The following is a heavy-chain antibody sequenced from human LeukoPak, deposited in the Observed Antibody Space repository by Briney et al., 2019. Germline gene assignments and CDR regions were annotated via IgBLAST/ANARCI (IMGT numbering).Heavy chain of an antibody. CDR3: ARAKKIYCSSTSCYDNYYYYYMDV. D-gene: IGHD2-2*01. Sequence: GGSLRLSCAASGFTFSSYWMSWVRQAPGKGWEWVANIKQDGSEIYYVDSVKGRFTISRDNAKNSLYLQMNSLRAEDTAVYYCARAKKIYCSSTSCYDNYYYYYMDVWGKGTTVTVSS. CDR2: IKQDGSEI. J-gene: IGHJ6*03. V-gene: IGHV3-7*01. CDR1: GFTFSSYW.